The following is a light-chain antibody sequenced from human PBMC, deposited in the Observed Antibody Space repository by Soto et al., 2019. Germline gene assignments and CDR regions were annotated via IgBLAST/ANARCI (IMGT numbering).Light chain of an antibody. V-gene: IGKV1-5*01. CDR2: HAS. J-gene: IGKJ1*01. Sequence: DIQRTQSPSSLSASVGDRVTITCRASQSISNWLAWYQQKPGTAPKVLIYHASNLQSGVPSRFSGTGSGTEFTFSITSMKPEDFGTYYCQQCYMGWTFGQGTKVDIK. CDR1: QSISNW. CDR3: QQCYMGWT.